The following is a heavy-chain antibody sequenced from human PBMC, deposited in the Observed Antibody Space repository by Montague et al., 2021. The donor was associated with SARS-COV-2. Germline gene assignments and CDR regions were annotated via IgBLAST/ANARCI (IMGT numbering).Heavy chain of an antibody. CDR1: GFTFSSYA. Sequence: SLRLSCAGSGFTFSSYAMSWVRQAPGRGLEWVSVIYSGGSSTYYADSVEGRFTISRDNSKNTLYLQMNSLRAEDTAVYYCAKGLKYSGSYSTLDYWGQGTLVTVSS. J-gene: IGHJ4*02. D-gene: IGHD1-26*01. CDR2: IYSGGSST. V-gene: IGHV3-23*03. CDR3: AKGLKYSGSYSTLDY.